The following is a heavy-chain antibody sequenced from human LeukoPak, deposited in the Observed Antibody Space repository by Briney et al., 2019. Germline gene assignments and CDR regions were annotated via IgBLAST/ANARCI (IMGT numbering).Heavy chain of an antibody. Sequence: GGSLRLSCAASGFTFSSYGMHWVRQAPGKGLEWVAVIWYDGSNKYYADSVKGRFTISRDNSKNTLYLQMNSLRAEDTAVYYCARNPWFGESYYYYYGMDVWGQGTTVTVSS. CDR2: IWYDGSNK. J-gene: IGHJ6*02. CDR1: GFTFSSYG. CDR3: ARNPWFGESYYYYYGMDV. V-gene: IGHV3-33*01. D-gene: IGHD3-10*01.